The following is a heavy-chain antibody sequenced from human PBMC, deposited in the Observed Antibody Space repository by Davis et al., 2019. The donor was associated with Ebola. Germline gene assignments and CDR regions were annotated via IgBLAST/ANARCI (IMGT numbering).Heavy chain of an antibody. D-gene: IGHD6-13*01. CDR3: ARDTNSSSWLGLYYYYYMDV. J-gene: IGHJ6*03. CDR1: GYTFTSYD. V-gene: IGHV1-8*02. Sequence: ASVKVSCKASGYTFTSYDINWVRQATGQGLEWMGWMYPNSGNTGYAQKFQGRVTMTRDTSTSTAYMELRSLRSDDTAVYYCARDTNSSSWLGLYYYYYMDVWGKGTTVTVSS. CDR2: MYPNSGNT.